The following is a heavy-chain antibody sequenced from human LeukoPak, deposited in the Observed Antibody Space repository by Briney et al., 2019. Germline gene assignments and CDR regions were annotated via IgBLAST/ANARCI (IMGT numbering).Heavy chain of an antibody. D-gene: IGHD3-22*01. CDR2: ISYDGSNK. CDR1: GFTLSSYG. V-gene: IGHV3-30*18. CDR3: AKESGSSGYYVSYEDD. J-gene: IGHJ4*02. Sequence: PGGALVLSCAASGFTLSSYGMHGVRPAPGKGLEWVAVISYDGSNKNYADYLKGRFTISTDNSKNTLYLQMNSLRAEDTAVYYCAKESGSSGYYVSYEDDWGQGTLVTVSS.